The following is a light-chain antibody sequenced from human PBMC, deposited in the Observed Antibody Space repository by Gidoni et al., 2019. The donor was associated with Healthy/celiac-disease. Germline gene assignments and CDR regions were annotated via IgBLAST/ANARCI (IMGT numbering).Light chain of an antibody. CDR2: AAS. J-gene: IGKJ2*01. V-gene: IGKV1-39*01. CDR1: QSISSY. Sequence: IQMTQPPSSLSASVGDRVTITCRASQSISSYLNWYQQKPGNAPTLLIDAASSLQSGVPSRCSGSGAGTDFTLTISSLQPEDVATYYCQQSYSTPRSFGQGTKLEIK. CDR3: QQSYSTPRS.